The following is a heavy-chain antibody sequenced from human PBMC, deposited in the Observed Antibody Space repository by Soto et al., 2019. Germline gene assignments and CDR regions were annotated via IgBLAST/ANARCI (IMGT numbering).Heavy chain of an antibody. V-gene: IGHV4-59*01. CDR2: IYYSGST. J-gene: IGHJ6*03. Sequence: SETLSLTCTVSGGSISSYYWRWIRQPPGKGLEWIGYIYYSGSTNYNPSLKSRVTISVDTSKNQFSLRLSSVTAADTAVYYCARVSRHYDFWSGSSPGYYYYMDVWGKGTTVT. CDR1: GGSISSYY. D-gene: IGHD3-3*01. CDR3: ARVSRHYDFWSGSSPGYYYYMDV.